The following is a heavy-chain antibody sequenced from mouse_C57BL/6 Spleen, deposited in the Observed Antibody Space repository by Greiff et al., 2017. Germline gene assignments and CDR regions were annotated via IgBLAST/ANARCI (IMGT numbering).Heavy chain of an antibody. CDR3: AKGNPGTGWYFGV. J-gene: IGHJ1*03. D-gene: IGHD3-3*01. Sequence: EVMLVESGGGLVKPGGSLKLSCAASGFTFSDYGMHWVRQAPEKGLEWVAYISSGSSTIYYADTVKGRFTISRDNAKNTLFLQMTSLRSEDTASYYCAKGNPGTGWYFGVWGTGTTVTVSS. V-gene: IGHV5-17*01. CDR1: GFTFSDYG. CDR2: ISSGSSTI.